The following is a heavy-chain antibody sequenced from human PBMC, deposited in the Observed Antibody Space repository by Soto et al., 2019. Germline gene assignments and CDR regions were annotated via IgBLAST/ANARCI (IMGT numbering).Heavy chain of an antibody. CDR3: AREGSSSPAFDY. CDR2: ISSSSITI. CDR1: GFTFSSYN. D-gene: IGHD2-2*01. Sequence: GGSLRLSFASSGFTFSSYNMNWFRQSPGKGLEWVSYISSSSITIYYADSVKGRFTISRDNAKNSLYLQMNSLRDEDTAVYYCAREGSSSPAFDYWGQGNLVTVSS. V-gene: IGHV3-48*02. J-gene: IGHJ4*02.